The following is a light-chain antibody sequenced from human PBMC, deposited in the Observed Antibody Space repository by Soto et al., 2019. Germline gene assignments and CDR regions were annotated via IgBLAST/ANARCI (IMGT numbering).Light chain of an antibody. V-gene: IGKV4-1*01. CDR1: QSVLYRSNNQHC. J-gene: IGKJ1*01. CDR2: WAY. Sequence: DIVMTQSPDSLAVSLGERATINCESSQSVLYRSNNQHCLAWYQQKPGQPPKLLIYWAYTRESGVPDRFSGGGSGTDFTLTISGLQAEDVAVYYCQQYYVTPCTFGQGTKVEIK. CDR3: QQYYVTPCT.